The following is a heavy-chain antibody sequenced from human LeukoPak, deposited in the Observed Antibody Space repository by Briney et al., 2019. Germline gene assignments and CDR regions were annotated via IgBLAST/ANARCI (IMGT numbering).Heavy chain of an antibody. J-gene: IGHJ4*02. CDR1: GFTFSSYA. Sequence: GPLRLSCAASGFTFSSYAMSWVRQAPGKGLEWVSAISGSGGSTYYADSVKGRFTISRDNSKNTLYLQMNSLRAEDTAVYYCAKMGNYYYGSGSYYTQYYFDYWGQGTLVTVSS. CDR2: ISGSGGST. D-gene: IGHD3-10*01. V-gene: IGHV3-23*01. CDR3: AKMGNYYYGSGSYYTQYYFDY.